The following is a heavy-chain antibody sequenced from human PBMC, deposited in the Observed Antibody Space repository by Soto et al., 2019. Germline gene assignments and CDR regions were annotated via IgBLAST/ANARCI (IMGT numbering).Heavy chain of an antibody. CDR2: IIPIFGTA. V-gene: IGHV1-69*12. Sequence: QVQLVQSGAEVKKPGSSVKVSCKASGGTFSSYAISWVRQAPGQGLEWRGGIIPIFGTANYAQKFQGRGTITEDESTTTSYMELSSLRSEDTAVYCCARGANTAMVTRWFDPWGQGTLVTVSS. CDR3: ARGANTAMVTRWFDP. CDR1: GGTFSSYA. J-gene: IGHJ5*02. D-gene: IGHD5-18*01.